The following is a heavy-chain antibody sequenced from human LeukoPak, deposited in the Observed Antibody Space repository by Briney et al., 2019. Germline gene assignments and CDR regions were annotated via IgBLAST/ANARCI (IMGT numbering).Heavy chain of an antibody. D-gene: IGHD1-26*01. V-gene: IGHV3-15*01. CDR2: IKSNSDGGTT. CDR3: TTDPYYDI. Sequence: GGSLRLSCAASGFTFSKAWMTWVRQAPGKGLEWVGRIKSNSDGGTTDYAAPVKGRFSISRDDSKNTRYLQMNSLKTEDTALYYCTTDPYYDIWGQGTMVTVSS. J-gene: IGHJ3*02. CDR1: GFTFSKAW.